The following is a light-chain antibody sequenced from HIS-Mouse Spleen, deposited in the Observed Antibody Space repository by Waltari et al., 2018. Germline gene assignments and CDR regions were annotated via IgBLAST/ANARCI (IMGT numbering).Light chain of an antibody. V-gene: IGLV3-21*03. CDR1: NIGSKS. Sequence: SYVLTQPPSVSVAPGKTARITCGGNNIGSKSVHWYQQKPGQAPVLVVYDDSDRPSGIPERFSCSSSGNTATLTISRVEAGDEADYYCQVWDSSSDHPYVFGTGTKVTVL. J-gene: IGLJ1*01. CDR3: QVWDSSSDHPYV. CDR2: DDS.